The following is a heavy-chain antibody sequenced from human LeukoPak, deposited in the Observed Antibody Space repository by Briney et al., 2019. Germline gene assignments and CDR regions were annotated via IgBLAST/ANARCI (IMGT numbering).Heavy chain of an antibody. CDR1: GFTFSSYW. CDR3: ARQTPFWSGYYSWFDP. V-gene: IGHV3-23*01. J-gene: IGHJ5*02. CDR2: ISGSGGST. Sequence: GGSLRLSCAASGFTFSSYWMSWVRQAPGKGLEWVSAISGSGGSTYYADSVKGRFTISRDNSKNTLYLQMNSLRAEDTAVYYCARQTPFWSGYYSWFDPWGQGTLVTVSS. D-gene: IGHD3-3*01.